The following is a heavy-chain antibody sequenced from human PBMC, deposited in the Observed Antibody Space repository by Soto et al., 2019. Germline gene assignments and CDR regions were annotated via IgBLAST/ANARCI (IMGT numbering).Heavy chain of an antibody. Sequence: SVKVSCKASGGTFSSYAISWVRQAPGQGLEWMGGIIPIFGTANYAQKFQGRVTITADESTSTAYMELSSLRSEDTAVYYCARGKNPYYYGMDVWGQGTTVIVYS. CDR2: IIPIFGTA. CDR1: GGTFSSYA. CDR3: ARGKNPYYYGMDV. V-gene: IGHV1-69*13. J-gene: IGHJ6*02.